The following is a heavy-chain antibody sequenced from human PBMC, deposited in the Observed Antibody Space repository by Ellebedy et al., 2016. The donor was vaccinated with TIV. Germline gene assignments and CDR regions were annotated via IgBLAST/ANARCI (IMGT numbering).Heavy chain of an antibody. D-gene: IGHD3-10*01. CDR1: GYTFTTYA. J-gene: IGHJ4*02. CDR2: ISGYNGNT. Sequence: AASVKVSCKASGYTFTTYAMHWVRQAPGQRLEWIGWISGYNGNTNYAQKLQGRVTMTSDTSTNTAYMELRSLRSDDTAVYYCATDRGRRRSLDYWGQGTLVTVSS. CDR3: ATDRGRRRSLDY. V-gene: IGHV1-18*01.